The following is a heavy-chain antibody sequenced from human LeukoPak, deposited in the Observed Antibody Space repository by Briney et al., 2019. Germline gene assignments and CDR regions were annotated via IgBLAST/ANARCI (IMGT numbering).Heavy chain of an antibody. D-gene: IGHD3-10*01. V-gene: IGHV3-23*01. Sequence: GGSLRLSCAASGLSFSKYGMSWVRQPPGKGFEWVSFISGDGGYTFYTDSVKGRLTICRDNTKNTLYLQMNSLRAEDTAVYYCAKDLVGSGTSEELDYWGQGTLVTVSS. CDR3: AKDLVGSGTSEELDY. CDR1: GLSFSKYG. J-gene: IGHJ4*02. CDR2: ISGDGGYT.